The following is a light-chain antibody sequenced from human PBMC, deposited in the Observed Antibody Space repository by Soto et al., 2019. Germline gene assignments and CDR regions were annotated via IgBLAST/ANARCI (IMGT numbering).Light chain of an antibody. CDR3: QQYNSYPLT. CDR2: KAS. J-gene: IGKJ4*01. V-gene: IGKV1-5*03. Sequence: DIQMTQSPSTLSASVGDRVTITCRASQSISSYLAWYQQKPGKAPKLLIYKASSLESGVPSWFSGSGSGTEFTLSISSLQPDDFATYYCQQYNSYPLTFGGGTKVEIK. CDR1: QSISSY.